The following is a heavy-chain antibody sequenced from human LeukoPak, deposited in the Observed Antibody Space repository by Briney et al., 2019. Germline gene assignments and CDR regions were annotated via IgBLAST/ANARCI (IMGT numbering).Heavy chain of an antibody. CDR2: ISAYNGNT. J-gene: IGHJ4*02. CDR1: GYTFTSYG. D-gene: IGHD3-10*01. V-gene: IGHV1-18*01. Sequence: ASVKVSCKASGYTFTSYGISWVRQAPGQGLEWMGWISAYNGNTNYAQKLQGRVTMTTDTSTSTAYMKLRSLRSDDTAVYYCARERDYYGSGSYYSFDYWGQGTLVTVSS. CDR3: ARERDYYGSGSYYSFDY.